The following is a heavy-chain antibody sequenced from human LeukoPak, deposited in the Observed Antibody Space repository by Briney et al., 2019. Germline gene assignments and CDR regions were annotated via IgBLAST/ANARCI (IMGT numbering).Heavy chain of an antibody. J-gene: IGHJ4*02. CDR3: AKGSGTSRPYYLDY. V-gene: IGHV3-23*01. Sequence: GGSLRLTCAASGFAFNNYVMTWVRQAPGKGLDWFSAISGSGDSTYYADSVKGRFTISRDSSKSTMYLQMTSLTAEDTAVYYCAKGSGTSRPYYLDYWGRGTLVTVSS. CDR1: GFAFNNYV. D-gene: IGHD6-25*01. CDR2: ISGSGDST.